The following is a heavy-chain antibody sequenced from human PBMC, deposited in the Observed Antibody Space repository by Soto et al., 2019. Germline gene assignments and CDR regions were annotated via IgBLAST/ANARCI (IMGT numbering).Heavy chain of an antibody. CDR1: GYTFSSYG. J-gene: IGHJ6*02. D-gene: IGHD6-13*01. CDR3: ARDGGSSWYDYYYYYGMDV. V-gene: IGHV1-18*01. Sequence: QVQLVQSGAEVKKPGASVKVSCKASGYTFSSYGISWVRQAPGQGLEWMGWISAYDGNTNYAQKLQGRVTMTTDTSTSTAYMELRSLRSDDTAVYYCARDGGSSWYDYYYYYGMDVWGQGTTVTVSS. CDR2: ISAYDGNT.